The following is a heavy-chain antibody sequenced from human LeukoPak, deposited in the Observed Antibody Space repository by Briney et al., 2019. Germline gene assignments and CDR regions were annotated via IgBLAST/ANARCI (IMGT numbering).Heavy chain of an antibody. V-gene: IGHV3-23*01. CDR1: GFTFSSYA. CDR2: ISGSGGST. J-gene: IGHJ4*02. D-gene: IGHD2-2*01. CDR3: AKDLGFIVVVPAAILDY. Sequence: PGGSLRLSCAASGFTFSSYAIGSVRQAPGKGREWVSAISGSGGSTYYAESVKGRFTISRETSKTTLYLQMNSLSAEDTAVYYCAKDLGFIVVVPAAILDYWGQGTLVTVSS.